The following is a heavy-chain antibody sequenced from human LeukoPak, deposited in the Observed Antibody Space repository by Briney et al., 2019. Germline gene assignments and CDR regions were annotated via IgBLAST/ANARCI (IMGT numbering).Heavy chain of an antibody. CDR1: GGSISSSGYY. J-gene: IGHJ4*02. CDR3: ARLRGIVVVPAAMNGYYFDY. Sequence: NASETLSLTCTVSGGSISSSGYYWGWIRQPPGKGLEWIGSIYYSGSTYYNPSLKSRVTIFVDTSKHQFSLKLSPVTAADTAVYYCARLRGIVVVPAAMNGYYFDYWGQGTLVTVSS. CDR2: IYYSGST. V-gene: IGHV4-39*01. D-gene: IGHD2-2*01.